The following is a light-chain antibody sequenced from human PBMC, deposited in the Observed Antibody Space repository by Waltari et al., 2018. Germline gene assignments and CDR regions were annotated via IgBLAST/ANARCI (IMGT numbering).Light chain of an antibody. CDR3: QNHERLPAT. CDR1: QSIGRY. CDR2: GAS. Sequence: EIVLTQSPGTLSLSPGERATLSCRASQSIGRYLAWYQQKPDQAPRLLIYGASCRATGIPDRFSGSGSGTDFSLTISRLEPEDFAVYYCQNHERLPATFGQGTKVEIK. V-gene: IGKV3-20*01. J-gene: IGKJ1*01.